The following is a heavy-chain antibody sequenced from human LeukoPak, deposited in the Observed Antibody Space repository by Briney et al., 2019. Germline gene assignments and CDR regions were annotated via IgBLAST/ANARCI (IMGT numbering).Heavy chain of an antibody. D-gene: IGHD3-10*01. CDR3: AKDMIYGSGSYYNPIFDY. J-gene: IGHJ4*02. Sequence: PGGSLRLSCAASGFTFSSYAMSWVRQAPGKGLEWVSAISGSGGSTYYADSVKGRFTISRDNSKNTLYLQMNSLRAEGTAVYYCAKDMIYGSGSYYNPIFDYWGQGTLVTVSS. CDR2: ISGSGGST. V-gene: IGHV3-23*01. CDR1: GFTFSSYA.